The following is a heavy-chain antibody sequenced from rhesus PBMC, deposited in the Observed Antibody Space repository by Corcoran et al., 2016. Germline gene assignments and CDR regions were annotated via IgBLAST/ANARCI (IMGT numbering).Heavy chain of an antibody. CDR2: IYGSGGST. CDR1: GGSISDSYY. V-gene: IGHV4-92*01. CDR3: ARRFSSGWSDYYGLDS. D-gene: IGHD6S26*01. J-gene: IGHJ6*01. Sequence: QVQLQESGPGLVTPSETLSLPCTVSGGSISDSYYWNWIRHHPGKGQEWLGRIYGSGGSTIYNPSLKSRVTSSKDTSKNQFSLKLSSVTAADTAVYYCARRFSSGWSDYYGLDSWGQGVVVTVSS.